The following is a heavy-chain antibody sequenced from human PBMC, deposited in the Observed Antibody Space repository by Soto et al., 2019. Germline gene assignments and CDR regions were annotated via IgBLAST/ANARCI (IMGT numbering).Heavy chain of an antibody. D-gene: IGHD6-6*01. CDR2: IYDSGST. CDR1: GGTIRIYY. Sequence: SEALSLTCTVSGGTIRIYYWSWIRQPPGKGLEWIGYIYDSGSTNYNPSLKSRVTISVDTSKNQFSLKLTSVTAADTAVYYCAAPPRYWGQGTLVTVS. CDR3: AAPPRY. J-gene: IGHJ4*02. V-gene: IGHV4-59*01.